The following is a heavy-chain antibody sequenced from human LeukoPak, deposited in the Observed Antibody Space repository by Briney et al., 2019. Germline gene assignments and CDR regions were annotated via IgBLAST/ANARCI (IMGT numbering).Heavy chain of an antibody. V-gene: IGHV3-7*01. J-gene: IGHJ4*02. CDR3: ARDHALREDYFDY. Sequence: GGSLRLSCAASGFTFSTSWMSWVRQAPGKGLEWVANIQQDGTETYYVDSVKGRFTISRDNAKNSLYLQMNSPRAEDTAVYYCARDHALREDYFDYWGQGTLVTVSS. CDR1: GFTFSTSW. D-gene: IGHD1-26*01. CDR2: IQQDGTET.